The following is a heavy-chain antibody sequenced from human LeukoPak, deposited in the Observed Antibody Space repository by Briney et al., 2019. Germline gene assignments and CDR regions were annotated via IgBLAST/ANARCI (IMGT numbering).Heavy chain of an antibody. Sequence: GGTLRLSCAASGITFSSYGMSWVRQAPGKGLEWVGRIKSKTDGGTTDYAAPVKGRFTISRDDSKNTLYLQMNSLKTEDTAVYYCTTELYYYDSSGYYYYWGQGTLVTVSS. J-gene: IGHJ4*02. CDR2: IKSKTDGGTT. CDR3: TTELYYYDSSGYYYY. V-gene: IGHV3-15*01. CDR1: GITFSSYG. D-gene: IGHD3-22*01.